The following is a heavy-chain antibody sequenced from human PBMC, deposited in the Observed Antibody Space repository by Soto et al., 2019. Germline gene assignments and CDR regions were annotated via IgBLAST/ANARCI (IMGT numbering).Heavy chain of an antibody. V-gene: IGHV3-7*01. CDR3: ATPGSGYDPYYFDY. Sequence: GGSLRLSWAASGFTFSSYWMSWVRQAPGKGLEWVANIKQDGSEKYYVDSVKGRFTISRDNAKNSLYLQMNSLRAEDTAVYYCATPGSGYDPYYFDYWGQGTLVTVSS. D-gene: IGHD5-12*01. CDR2: IKQDGSEK. J-gene: IGHJ4*02. CDR1: GFTFSSYW.